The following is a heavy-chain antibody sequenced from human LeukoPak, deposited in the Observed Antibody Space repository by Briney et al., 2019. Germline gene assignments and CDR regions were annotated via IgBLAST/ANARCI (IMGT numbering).Heavy chain of an antibody. D-gene: IGHD3-22*01. V-gene: IGHV3-53*04. CDR3: ARAYDSSGYWPEYFHH. CDR1: EFAVSNNY. J-gene: IGHJ1*01. CDR2: IYGGGST. Sequence: GGSLRLSCAASEFAVSNNYMSWVRQAPGKGLEWVSIIYGGGSTYYADSVNGRFTISRRNSKNTLFLQMNSLRTEDTAVYYCARAYDSSGYWPEYFHHWGQGTLVTVSS.